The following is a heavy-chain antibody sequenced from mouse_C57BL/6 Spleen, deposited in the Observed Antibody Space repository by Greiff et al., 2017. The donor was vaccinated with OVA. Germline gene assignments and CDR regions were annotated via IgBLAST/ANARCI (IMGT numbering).Heavy chain of an antibody. J-gene: IGHJ2*01. CDR1: GYAFSSSW. CDR3: ARAGYYGSTDY. V-gene: IGHV1-82*01. Sequence: QVQLQQSGPELVKPGASVKISCTASGYAFSSSWMNWVKQRPGKGLEWIGRIYPGDGDTNYNGKFKGKATLTANKSSSTAYMQLSSLTSEDSAIYFCARAGYYGSTDYWGQGTTLTVSS. D-gene: IGHD1-1*01. CDR2: IYPGDGDT.